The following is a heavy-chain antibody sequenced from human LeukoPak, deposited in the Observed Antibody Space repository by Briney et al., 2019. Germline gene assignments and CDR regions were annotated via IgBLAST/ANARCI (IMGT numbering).Heavy chain of an antibody. CDR3: ARHTYSSSWYPEYYFDY. J-gene: IGHJ4*02. Sequence: PSETLSLTCTVSGGSISIYYWSWIRQPPGKGLEWIGYIYYSGSTNYNPSLKSRVTISVDTSKNQFSLKLSSVTAADTAVYYCARHTYSSSWYPEYYFDYWGQGTLVTVSS. V-gene: IGHV4-59*08. CDR2: IYYSGST. CDR1: GGSISIYY. D-gene: IGHD6-13*01.